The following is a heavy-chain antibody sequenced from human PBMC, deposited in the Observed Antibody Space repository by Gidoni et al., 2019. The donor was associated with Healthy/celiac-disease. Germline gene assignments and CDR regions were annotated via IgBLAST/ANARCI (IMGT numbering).Heavy chain of an antibody. CDR2: IYSGGST. CDR1: GFTVSSKY. V-gene: IGHV3-53*01. D-gene: IGHD3-22*01. CDR3: ARPSSGYYYFFDY. J-gene: IGHJ4*02. Sequence: EVQLVESGGGLIQPGGSLRLSCAASGFTVSSKYMSWVRQAPGKGLEWVSVIYSGGSTYYADSVKGRFTSSRDNSKNTLYLKMNSLRAEDTAVYYCARPSSGYYYFFDYWGQGTLVTVSS.